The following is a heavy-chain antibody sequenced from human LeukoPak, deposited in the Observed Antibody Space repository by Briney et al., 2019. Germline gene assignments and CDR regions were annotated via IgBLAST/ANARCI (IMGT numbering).Heavy chain of an antibody. CDR1: GGSFSGHY. J-gene: IGHJ4*02. CDR3: ARARNWNYVLGY. V-gene: IGHV4-34*01. Sequence: PSETLSLTCAVYGGSFSGHYWSWIRQPPGKGLEWIGEINHSGSTNYNPSLKSRVTIPVDTSKNQFSLKLSSVTAADTAVYYCARARNWNYVLGYWGQGTLVTVSS. D-gene: IGHD1-7*01. CDR2: INHSGST.